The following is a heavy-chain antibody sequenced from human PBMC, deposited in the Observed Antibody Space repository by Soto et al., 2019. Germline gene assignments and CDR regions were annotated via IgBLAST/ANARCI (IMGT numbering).Heavy chain of an antibody. Sequence: EVQLLESGGGLVQPGGSLRLSCAASGFTFSSHAMSWVRQAPGKGLEWVSSTIDSGGRSYHTDSVRGRFTISIDNSKNTLYLQMNSLRADDTAIYYWAKDKMEQWLVGGYYAYGGQGALVTVSS. D-gene: IGHD6-19*01. J-gene: IGHJ4*02. CDR1: GFTFSSHA. CDR3: AKDKMEQWLVGGYYAY. CDR2: TIDSGGRS. V-gene: IGHV3-23*01.